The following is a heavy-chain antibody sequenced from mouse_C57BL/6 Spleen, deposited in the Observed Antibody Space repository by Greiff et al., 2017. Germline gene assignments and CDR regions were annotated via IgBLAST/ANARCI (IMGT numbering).Heavy chain of an antibody. CDR2: IRNKANGYTT. CDR1: GFTFTDYY. J-gene: IGHJ4*01. V-gene: IGHV7-4*01. Sequence: EVKLVESGGGLVQPGASLRLSCAASGFTFTDYYMSWVRQPTGKAPEWLALIRNKANGYTTEYTASVKGLFTISRDNSQNILHLQMNTLRAEACATYYCVKAVGVAETYYGMDYWGQGTSVTVSS. CDR3: VKAVGVAETYYGMDY.